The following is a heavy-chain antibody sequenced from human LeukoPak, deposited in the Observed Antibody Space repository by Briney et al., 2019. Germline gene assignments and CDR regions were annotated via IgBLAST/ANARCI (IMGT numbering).Heavy chain of an antibody. V-gene: IGHV4-59*01. D-gene: IGHD1-26*01. J-gene: IGHJ4*02. CDR2: IYYSGYT. CDR1: GGSISSYY. Sequence: SETLSLTCTVSGGSISSYYWSWIRQPPGKGLEWIGYIYYSGYTNYNPSLKSRVTISVDTSKNQFSLKLSSVTAADTAVYYCARTERPPYYQIDYWGQGTLVTVSS. CDR3: ARTERPPYYQIDY.